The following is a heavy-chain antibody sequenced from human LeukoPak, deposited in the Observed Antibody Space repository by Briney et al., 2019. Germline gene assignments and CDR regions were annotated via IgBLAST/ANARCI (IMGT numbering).Heavy chain of an antibody. CDR2: IYYSGST. J-gene: IGHJ4*02. CDR3: ARHSESEYSGSYWIYDY. Sequence: SETLSLTCTVSGGSISSYYWSWIRQPPGKGLEWIGYIYYSGSTNYNPSLKSRVTISVDTSKNQFSLKLSSVTAADTAVYYCARHSESEYSGSYWIYDYWGQGTLVTVSS. CDR1: GGSISSYY. V-gene: IGHV4-59*08. D-gene: IGHD1-26*01.